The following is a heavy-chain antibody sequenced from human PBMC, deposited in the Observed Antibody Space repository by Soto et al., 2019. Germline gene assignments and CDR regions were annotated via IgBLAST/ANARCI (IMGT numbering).Heavy chain of an antibody. J-gene: IGHJ6*02. CDR3: ARDGLSDTAMVKSYYYYGMDV. D-gene: IGHD5-18*01. Sequence: SDTLSLTCTVSGGSISSYYWSWIRQPAGKGLEWIGRIYTSGSTNYNPSLKSRVTMSVDTSKNQFSLKLSSVTAADTAVYYCARDGLSDTAMVKSYYYYGMDVWGQGTTVTVSS. CDR1: GGSISSYY. V-gene: IGHV4-4*07. CDR2: IYTSGST.